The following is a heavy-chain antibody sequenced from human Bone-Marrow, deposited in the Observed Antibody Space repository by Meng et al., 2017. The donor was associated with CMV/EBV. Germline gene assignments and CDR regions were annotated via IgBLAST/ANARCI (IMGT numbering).Heavy chain of an antibody. CDR1: ALTYW. Sequence: GESLKISCAASALTYWMIWVRQAPGKGLEWVANISPDSSEKYYGDSVRGRFTISRDNAENALYLQMSSLRAEDTAVYYCARGRIQLWSGMGYYFDYWGQGTLVTVSS. CDR3: ARGRIQLWSGMGYYFDY. CDR2: ISPDSSEK. V-gene: IGHV3-7*03. D-gene: IGHD5-18*01. J-gene: IGHJ4*02.